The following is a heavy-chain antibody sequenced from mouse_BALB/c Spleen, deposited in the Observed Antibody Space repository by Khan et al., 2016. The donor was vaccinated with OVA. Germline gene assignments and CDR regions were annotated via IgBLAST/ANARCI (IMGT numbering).Heavy chain of an antibody. CDR3: ARSTYRYAFAY. J-gene: IGHJ3*01. CDR2: MISSGYT. V-gene: IGHV3-8*02. CDR1: GDSISSGY. D-gene: IGHD2-14*01. Sequence: EVQLQESGPSLVQPSQTLSLTCSVTGDSISSGYWSWIRKFPGNKLEYMGYMISSGYTYYNPSLKSRISITRHTSKNQYCLQLNSVTTEDTATYYCARSTYRYAFAYWGQGTLVTVSA.